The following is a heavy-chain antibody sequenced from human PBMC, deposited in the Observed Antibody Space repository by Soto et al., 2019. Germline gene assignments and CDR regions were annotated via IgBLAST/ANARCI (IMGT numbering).Heavy chain of an antibody. CDR3: ARGRVDVGYCSGGSCYRSFYYYYGMDV. V-gene: IGHV4-34*01. CDR2: INHSGST. CDR1: GGSFSGYY. D-gene: IGHD2-15*01. J-gene: IGHJ6*02. Sequence: SETLSLTCAVYGGSFSGYYWSWIRQPPGKGLEWIGEINHSGSTNYNPSLKSRVTISVDTSKNQFSLKLSSVTAADTAVYYCARGRVDVGYCSGGSCYRSFYYYYGMDVWGQGTTVT.